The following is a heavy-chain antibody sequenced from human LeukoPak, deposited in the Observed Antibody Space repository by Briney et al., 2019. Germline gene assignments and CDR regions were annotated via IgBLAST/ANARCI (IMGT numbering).Heavy chain of an antibody. CDR3: ERVMSTFTTSQAISDAFDI. V-gene: IGHV1-2*02. Sequence: WASVTVSRKSSGYSFTGYYMHWVRQAPGQGLEWMGWINPNSGGTIYPQKFQRRAIKTRNRYISTAYIELSRLRSDDTAVYYCERVMSTFTTSQAISDAFDIWGQGTMVSVSS. J-gene: IGHJ3*02. CDR2: INPNSGGT. CDR1: GYSFTGYY. D-gene: IGHD5/OR15-5a*01.